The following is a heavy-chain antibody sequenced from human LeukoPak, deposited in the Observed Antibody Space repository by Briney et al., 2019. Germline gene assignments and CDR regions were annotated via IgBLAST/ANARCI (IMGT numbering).Heavy chain of an antibody. CDR3: ARGLTCSSTSGYWSPPDY. CDR1: GGSIGSYY. CDR2: IYTSGST. D-gene: IGHD2-2*01. J-gene: IGHJ4*02. V-gene: IGHV4-4*07. Sequence: SETLSLTCTVSGGSIGSYYWSWIRQPAGKGLEWIGRIYTSGSTNYNPSLKSRVTMSVDTSKNQFSLKLSSVTAADTAVYYCARGLTCSSTSGYWSPPDYWGQGTLVTVSS.